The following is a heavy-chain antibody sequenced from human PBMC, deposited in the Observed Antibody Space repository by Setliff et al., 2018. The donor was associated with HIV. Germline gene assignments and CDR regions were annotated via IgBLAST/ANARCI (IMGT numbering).Heavy chain of an antibody. CDR3: ARALYGDYGGDLNWLDP. D-gene: IGHD4-17*01. J-gene: IGHJ5*02. Sequence: GASVKVSCKASGYTFTSYAMNWVRQAPGQGLEWMGWINTNTGNPTYAQGFTGRFLFSVDTVVATAYLQINNLKTEDTAVYYCARALYGDYGGDLNWLDPWGQGTLVTVSS. CDR2: INTNTGNP. V-gene: IGHV7-4-1*02. CDR1: GYTFTSYA.